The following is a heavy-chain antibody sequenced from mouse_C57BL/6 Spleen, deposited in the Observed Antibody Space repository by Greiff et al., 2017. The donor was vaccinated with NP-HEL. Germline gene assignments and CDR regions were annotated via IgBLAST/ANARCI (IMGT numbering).Heavy chain of an antibody. CDR1: GYTFTSYW. J-gene: IGHJ4*01. D-gene: IGHD3-3*01. V-gene: IGHV1-69*01. Sequence: QVQLQQPGAELVMPGASVKLSCKASGYTFTSYWMHWVKQRPGQGLEWIGEIDPSDSYTNYNQKFKGKSTLTVDKSSSTAYMQLSSLTSEDSAVYYCARLRDEDAMDYWGQGTSVTVSS. CDR3: ARLRDEDAMDY. CDR2: IDPSDSYT.